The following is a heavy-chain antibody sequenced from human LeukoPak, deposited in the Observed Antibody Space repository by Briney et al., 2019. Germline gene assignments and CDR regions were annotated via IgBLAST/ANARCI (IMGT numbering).Heavy chain of an antibody. CDR1: GYTFTSYD. V-gene: IGHV1-46*01. J-gene: IGHJ4*02. CDR2: INPSGYST. Sequence: ASVKVSCKASGYTFTSYDINWVRQAPGQGLEWMGIINPSGYSTNYAQKFQGRVTVTTDTSTSTVYMELSSLKSDDTAVYYCARDALGDYGGNRRFDYWGQGTLVTVSS. CDR3: ARDALGDYGGNRRFDY. D-gene: IGHD4/OR15-4a*01.